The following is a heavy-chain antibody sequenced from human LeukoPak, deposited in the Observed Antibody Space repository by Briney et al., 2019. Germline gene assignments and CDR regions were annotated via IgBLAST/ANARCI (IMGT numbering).Heavy chain of an antibody. J-gene: IGHJ4*02. CDR3: AKVFRSGYFDY. CDR1: GFTFGAYA. D-gene: IGHD3-3*01. CDR2: IRYDGSNK. Sequence: AGGSRRLSLAASGFTFGAYALNWVRQAPGKGLEGVAFIRYDGSNKYYADSVKGRFTISRDNSKNTLYLQMNSLRAEDTAVYYCAKVFRSGYFDYWGQGTLVTVSS. V-gene: IGHV3-30*02.